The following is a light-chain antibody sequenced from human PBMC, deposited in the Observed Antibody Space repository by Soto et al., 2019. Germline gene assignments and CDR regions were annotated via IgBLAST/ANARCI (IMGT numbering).Light chain of an antibody. CDR1: QSIRTN. V-gene: IGKV3-15*01. CDR2: GAS. J-gene: IGKJ3*01. Sequence: EIVLTQSPATLSVSAGGTVTLSCRASQSIRTNVAWYQQIPGQAPRLLVYGASTRATGVPARFSGSGSGIEFTLTISSLQSEDSAFYYCQQYFNWPLTWTFGPGTKGDIK. CDR3: QQYFNWPLTWT.